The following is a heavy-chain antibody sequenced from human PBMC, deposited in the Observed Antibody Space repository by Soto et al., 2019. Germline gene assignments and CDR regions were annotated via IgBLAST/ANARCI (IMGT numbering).Heavy chain of an antibody. V-gene: IGHV4-39*01. CDR2: IYSSENT. CDR3: ARLNGYCISTNCHGYYGMDV. J-gene: IGHJ6*02. Sequence: QLQVQESGPGLVKPSETLSLTCSVSGGFVSSSSYSWGWIRQSPGKGLEWIGTIYSSENTYYNPSPLSCATISVDTSKNEFSLRLSSVTAADTAVYYCARLNGYCISTNCHGYYGMDVWGQGTTVTVSS. CDR1: GGFVSSSSYS. D-gene: IGHD2-2*03.